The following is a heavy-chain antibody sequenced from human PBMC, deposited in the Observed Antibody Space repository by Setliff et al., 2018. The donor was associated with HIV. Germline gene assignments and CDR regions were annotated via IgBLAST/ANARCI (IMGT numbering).Heavy chain of an antibody. D-gene: IGHD5-12*01. CDR2: INPNSGGT. J-gene: IGHJ3*02. Sequence: ASVKVSCKASGYTFIGDYMHWVRQAPGQGLEWMGWINPNSGGTNFAQKFRGRVTMTRDTSISTAYMELSRLRSDDTAVYYCARGGLATGAFDSWGQGTMVTVSS. V-gene: IGHV1-2*02. CDR3: ARGGLATGAFDS. CDR1: GYTFIGDY.